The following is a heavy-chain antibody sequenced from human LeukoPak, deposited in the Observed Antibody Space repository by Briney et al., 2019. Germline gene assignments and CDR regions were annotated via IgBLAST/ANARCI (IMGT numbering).Heavy chain of an antibody. V-gene: IGHV6-1*01. Sequence: SQTLSLTCAISGDSVSINTAAWYWSRQSPSRGLEWLGRTYYRSKWTYEYAESVRSRITINVDTSKNQFSLHLNSVTPEDTAVYYCARDPSDDQGFDCWGQGTLVTVSS. D-gene: IGHD3-3*01. CDR2: TYYRSKWTY. CDR1: GDSVSINTAA. J-gene: IGHJ5*01. CDR3: ARDPSDDQGFDC.